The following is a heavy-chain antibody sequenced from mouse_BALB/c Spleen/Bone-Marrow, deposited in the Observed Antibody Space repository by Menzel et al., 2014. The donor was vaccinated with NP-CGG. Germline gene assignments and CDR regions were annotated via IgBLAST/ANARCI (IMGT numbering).Heavy chain of an antibody. D-gene: IGHD1-1*01. CDR3: AREGTYYACFDY. CDR1: GYIFTSYT. CDR2: INPSIGYT. J-gene: IGHJ2*01. Sequence: QVQLQQSAAELARPGASVKLSCKASGYIFTSYTIQWIKQRPGQGLEWIGYINPSIGYTDYNQKFKDKTTLTADKSPSTTYMQLNSLTSEDSAVYYCAREGTYYACFDYWGQGTTLTVSS. V-gene: IGHV1-4*02.